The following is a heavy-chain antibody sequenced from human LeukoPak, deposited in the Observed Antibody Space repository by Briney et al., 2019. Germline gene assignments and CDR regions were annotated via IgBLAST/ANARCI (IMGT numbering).Heavy chain of an antibody. CDR3: ATTPLWFGELPDDY. J-gene: IGHJ4*02. Sequence: PGGSPTLSCAASGFPFSRYAMSWVRQAPGEALEWVSAISGSGGSTYYADSVKGRFTISRDNSKNTLYLQMNSLRAEDTAVYYCATTPLWFGELPDDYWGQGTLVTVSS. CDR1: GFPFSRYA. CDR2: ISGSGGST. V-gene: IGHV3-23*01. D-gene: IGHD3-10*01.